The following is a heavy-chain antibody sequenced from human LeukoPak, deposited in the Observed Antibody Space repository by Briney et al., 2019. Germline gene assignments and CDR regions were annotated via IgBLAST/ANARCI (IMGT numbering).Heavy chain of an antibody. CDR3: SRESHFSREHNTRWLNWLDP. CDR1: GGSISSYY. CDR2: VCFCWSA. D-gene: IGHD5-24*01. V-gene: IGHV4-59*13. J-gene: IGHJ5*02. Sequence: PSETLSLTCTLSGGSISSYYRSWIRQPPAAGLGRIGYVCFCWSAKYNPSPKRRIPLSADTSKNQFSLALNSVTAAAAAVDFCSRESHFSREHNTRWLNWLDPWRQPTLLTDSS.